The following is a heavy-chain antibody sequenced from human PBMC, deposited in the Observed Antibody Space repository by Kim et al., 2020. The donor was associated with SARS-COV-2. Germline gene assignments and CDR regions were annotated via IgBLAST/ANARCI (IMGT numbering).Heavy chain of an antibody. CDR3: ARDRFSNPQLLWYYYGMDV. Sequence: GGSLRLSCAASGFTFSSYSMNWVRQAPGKGLEWVSSISSSSSYIYYADSVKGRFTISRDNAKNSLYLQMNSLRAEDTAVYYCARDRFSNPQLLWYYYGMDVWGQGTTVTVSS. D-gene: IGHD2-2*01. V-gene: IGHV3-21*01. CDR2: ISSSSSYI. CDR1: GFTFSSYS. J-gene: IGHJ6*02.